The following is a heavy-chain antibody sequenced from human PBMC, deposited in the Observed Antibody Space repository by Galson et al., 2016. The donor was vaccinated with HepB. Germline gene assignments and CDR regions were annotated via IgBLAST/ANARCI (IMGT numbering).Heavy chain of an antibody. CDR3: ARGANWNYLDY. V-gene: IGHV1-18*01. CDR1: GYTFASYD. CDR2: ISAPYNGST. D-gene: IGHD1-1*01. J-gene: IGHJ4*02. Sequence: SVKVSCKASGYTFASYDITWVRQAPGQGLEWMGWISAPYNGSTNYAQNLQGRVTMTIDISTNTAYMELRSLTSDDTAVYYCARGANWNYLDYWGQGTLVTVSS.